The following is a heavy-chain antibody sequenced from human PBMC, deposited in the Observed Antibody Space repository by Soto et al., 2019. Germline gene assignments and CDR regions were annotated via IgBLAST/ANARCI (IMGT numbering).Heavy chain of an antibody. V-gene: IGHV4-31*03. CDR2: IYYSGST. CDR3: ARVEIQLWYYGMDV. D-gene: IGHD5-18*01. J-gene: IGHJ6*02. Sequence: QVQLQESGPGLVKPSQTLSLTCTVTGGSISSGGYYWSWIRQHPGKGLEWIGYIYYSGSTYYNPSLKSRVTISVDTSKNQFSLKLSSVTAADTAVYYCARVEIQLWYYGMDVWGQGTTVTVSS. CDR1: GGSISSGGYY.